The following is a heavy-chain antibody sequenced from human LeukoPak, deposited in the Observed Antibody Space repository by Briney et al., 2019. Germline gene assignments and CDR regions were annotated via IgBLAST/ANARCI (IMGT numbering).Heavy chain of an antibody. V-gene: IGHV3-11*01. CDR3: AKDRGYGDYPDY. CDR1: GFTFSDYY. D-gene: IGHD5-12*01. CDR2: ISSSGSTI. J-gene: IGHJ4*02. Sequence: GGSLRLSCAASGFTFSDYYMSWIRQAPGKGLEWVSYISSSGSTIYYADSVKGRFTISRDNAKNSLYLQMNSLRTEDTALYYCAKDRGYGDYPDYWGQGTLVTVSS.